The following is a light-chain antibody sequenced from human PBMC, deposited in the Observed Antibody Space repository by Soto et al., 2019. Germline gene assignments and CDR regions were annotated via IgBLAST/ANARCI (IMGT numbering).Light chain of an antibody. CDR2: EVS. J-gene: IGLJ1*01. Sequence: QSVLTQSASVSGSPGQSITISCTGTSSDLGNYNFVSWFQQHPGKAPKLVIYEVSNRPSGVSSRFSGSKSGNTASLTISGLQAEDEADYYCCSYAGSYTYVFGTGTKVTVL. CDR3: CSYAGSYTYV. V-gene: IGLV2-14*01. CDR1: SSDLGNYNF.